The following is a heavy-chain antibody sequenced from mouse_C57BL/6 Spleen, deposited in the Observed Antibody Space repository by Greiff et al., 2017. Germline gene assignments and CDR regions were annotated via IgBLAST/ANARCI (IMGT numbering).Heavy chain of an antibody. CDR1: GFTFSDYY. D-gene: IGHD1-1*01. Sequence: EVKLVESEGGLVQPGSSMKLSCTASGFTFSDYYMAWVRQVPEKGLEWVANINYDGSSTYYLDSLKSRFIISGDNAKNILYLQMSSLKSEDTATYYCAREDYGSSFYWYFDVWGTGTTVTVSS. CDR3: AREDYGSSFYWYFDV. V-gene: IGHV5-16*01. CDR2: INYDGSST. J-gene: IGHJ1*03.